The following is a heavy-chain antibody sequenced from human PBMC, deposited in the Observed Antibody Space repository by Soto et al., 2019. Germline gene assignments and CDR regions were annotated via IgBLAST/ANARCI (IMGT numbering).Heavy chain of an antibody. D-gene: IGHD1-26*01. CDR2: INPNSGGT. J-gene: IGHJ3*02. CDR3: AKISSIVGATIDAFDI. CDR1: GYTFTGYY. Sequence: GASVKVSCKASGYTFTGYYMHWVRQAPGQGLEWMGWINPNSGGTNYAQKFQGWVTMTRDTSISTAYMELNSLRAEDTAVYYCAKISSIVGATIDAFDIWGQGTMVTVSS. V-gene: IGHV1-2*04.